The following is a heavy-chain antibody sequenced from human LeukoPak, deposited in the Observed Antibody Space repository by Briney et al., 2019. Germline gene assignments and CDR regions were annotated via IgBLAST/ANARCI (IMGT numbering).Heavy chain of an antibody. V-gene: IGHV1-69*13. CDR2: IIPIFGTA. CDR3: ARDPYDSSGYGY. J-gene: IGHJ4*02. D-gene: IGHD3-22*01. CDR1: GYTFTSYD. Sequence: SVKVSCKASGYTFTSYDINWVRQATGQGLEWMGGIIPIFGTANYAQKFQGRVTITADESTSTAYMELSSLRSEDTAVYYCARDPYDSSGYGYWGQGTLVTVSS.